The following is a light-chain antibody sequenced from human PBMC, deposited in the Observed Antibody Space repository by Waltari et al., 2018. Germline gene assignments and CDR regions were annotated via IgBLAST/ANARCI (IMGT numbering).Light chain of an antibody. CDR3: QQRSHWPMYT. V-gene: IGKV3-11*01. Sequence: EIVLTQSPATLSLSPGDRATLSGRASESISSQLAGYQQKPGQAPRILIYDTSNRAAGIPARFSGSGSGTDFSLTISSLEPEDFVVYYCQQRSHWPMYTFGQGTKLEIK. CDR2: DTS. J-gene: IGKJ2*01. CDR1: ESISSQ.